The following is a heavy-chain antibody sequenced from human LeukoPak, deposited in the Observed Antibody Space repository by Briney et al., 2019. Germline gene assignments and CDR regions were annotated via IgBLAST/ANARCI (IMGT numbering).Heavy chain of an antibody. J-gene: IGHJ6*03. V-gene: IGHV1-2*02. CDR3: ARDTVVVVAASQNYYYYMDV. CDR2: INPNGGGT. D-gene: IGHD2-15*01. Sequence: ASVKVSCKASGYTFTGYYMHWVRQAPGQGLEWMGWINPNGGGTNYAQKFQGRVTMTRDTSISTAYMELSRLRSDDTAVYYCARDTVVVVAASQNYYYYMDVWGKGTTVTISS. CDR1: GYTFTGYY.